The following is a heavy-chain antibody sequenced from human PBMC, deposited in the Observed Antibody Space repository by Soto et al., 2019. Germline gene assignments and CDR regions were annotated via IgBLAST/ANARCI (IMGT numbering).Heavy chain of an antibody. CDR2: ISAYNGNT. V-gene: IGHV1-18*01. CDR1: GYTFTSYG. D-gene: IGHD6-19*01. CDR3: ARIAVIGGRFFDY. J-gene: IGHJ4*02. Sequence: QVHLVQSGADVKIPGASVKVSCKSSGYTFTSYGITWVRQAPGQGLEWMGWISAYNGNTNYAQKLQGRVTLTTDTSTGKAYMELRSLRSDDPALYYCARIAVIGGRFFDYWGQGTLVTVSS.